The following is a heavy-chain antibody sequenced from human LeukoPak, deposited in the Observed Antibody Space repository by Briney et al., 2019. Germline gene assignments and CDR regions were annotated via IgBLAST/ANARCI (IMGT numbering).Heavy chain of an antibody. V-gene: IGHV5-10-1*01. CDR1: GYSFTSYW. CDR2: IDPSDSYT. Sequence: GESLKISCKGSGYSFTSYWIGWVRQMPGKGLEWMGSIDPSDSYTNDSPSFQGRVTISADKFISTAYLQWSSLKASDTAMYYCTRRSATAYFDIWGQGTMVTVSS. J-gene: IGHJ3*02. D-gene: IGHD5-12*01. CDR3: TRRSATAYFDI.